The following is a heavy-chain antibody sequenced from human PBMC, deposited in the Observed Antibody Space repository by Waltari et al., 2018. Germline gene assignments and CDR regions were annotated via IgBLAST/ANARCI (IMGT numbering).Heavy chain of an antibody. V-gene: IGHV4-39*01. CDR2: MQYRGST. Sequence: QVQLQESGPGLVKPSETLSLTCTASGGPISSNYTWGWIRQPPGKGLEWMGNMQYRGSTFYNPSLESRVTISLDTSRNQFSLRLSSVYAADTAVYFCGRIAFGDDGGYFQYWGQGTLVTVSS. CDR1: GGPISSNYT. CDR3: GRIAFGDDGGYFQY. J-gene: IGHJ1*01. D-gene: IGHD4-17*01.